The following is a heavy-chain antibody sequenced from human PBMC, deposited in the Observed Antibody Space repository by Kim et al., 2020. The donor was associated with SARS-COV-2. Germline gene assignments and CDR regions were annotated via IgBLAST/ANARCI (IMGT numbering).Heavy chain of an antibody. D-gene: IGHD6-13*01. CDR3: TRGGWSSSWYSWFDP. Sequence: ASVKGRFTISRDDSKSFAYLQMNSLKTEDTAVYYCTRGGWSSSWYSWFDPWGQGTLVTVSS. J-gene: IGHJ5*02. V-gene: IGHV3-49*02.